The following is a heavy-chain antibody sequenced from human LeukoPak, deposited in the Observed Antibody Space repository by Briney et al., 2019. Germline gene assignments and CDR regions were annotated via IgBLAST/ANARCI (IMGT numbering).Heavy chain of an antibody. CDR1: GGSVSSGSYY. CDR3: ARDCSSTSCYLRLYGMDV. D-gene: IGHD2-2*01. Sequence: SETLSLTCTVSGGSVSSGSYYWSWIRQPPGKGLEWIGYIYYSGSTNYNPSLKSRVTISVDTSKNQFSLKLGSVTAADTAVCYCARDCSSTSCYLRLYGMDVWGKGTTVTVSS. CDR2: IYYSGST. V-gene: IGHV4-61*01. J-gene: IGHJ6*04.